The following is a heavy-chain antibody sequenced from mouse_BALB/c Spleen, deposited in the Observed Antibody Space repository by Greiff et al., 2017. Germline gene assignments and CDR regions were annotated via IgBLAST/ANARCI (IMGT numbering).Heavy chain of an antibody. D-gene: IGHD2-3*01. CDR1: GFTFSSYA. J-gene: IGHJ4*01. CDR2: ISSGGSYT. V-gene: IGHV5-9-4*01. Sequence: DVMLVESGGGLVKPGGSLKLSCAASGFTFSSYAMSWVRQSPEKRLEWVAEISSGGSYTYYPDTVTGRFTISRDNAKNTLYLEMSSLRSEDTAMYYCARGDGPYYAMDYWGQGTSVTVSS. CDR3: ARGDGPYYAMDY.